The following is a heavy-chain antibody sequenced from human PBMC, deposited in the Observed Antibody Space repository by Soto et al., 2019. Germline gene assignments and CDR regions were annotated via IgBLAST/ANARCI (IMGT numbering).Heavy chain of an antibody. Sequence: QVQLVQSGTEVKKPGSSVKVSCKASGGTFRNYPINWVRQAPGQGLEWMGSIFPLTDIPDYAQNFQAKLTISEGKPTSEAYMELRSLKSADPAMYFCARGHSVVLNYFESWGQGTLVTVSS. CDR1: GGTFRNYP. J-gene: IGHJ4*02. CDR3: ARGHSVVLNYFES. V-gene: IGHV1-69*02. CDR2: IFPLTDIP.